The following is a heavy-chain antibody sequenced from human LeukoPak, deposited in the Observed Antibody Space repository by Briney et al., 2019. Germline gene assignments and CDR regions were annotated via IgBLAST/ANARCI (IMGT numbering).Heavy chain of an antibody. D-gene: IGHD3-9*01. CDR2: IYHSGST. J-gene: IGHJ3*02. V-gene: IGHV4-30-2*01. CDR1: AGSISSGGYS. Sequence: PSQTLSLTCAVSAGSISSGGYSWSWIRQPPGKGLEWIGYIYHSGSTYYNPSLKSRVTISVDRSKNQFSLKLSSVTAADTAVYYCARENYDILTGYKAPRAFDIWGQGTMVTVSS. CDR3: ARENYDILTGYKAPRAFDI.